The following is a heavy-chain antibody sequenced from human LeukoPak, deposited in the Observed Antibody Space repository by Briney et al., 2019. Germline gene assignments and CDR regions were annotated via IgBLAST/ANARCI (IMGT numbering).Heavy chain of an antibody. CDR1: GFTFSDYY. V-gene: IGHV3-11*06. Sequence: GGSLRLSCAASGFTFSDYYMSWIRQAPGKGLEWVSYISSSSSYTNYADSVKGRFTISRDNAKNSLYLQMNSLRAEDTAVYYCARDRWIQLWSTDNTDASDIWGQGTMVTVSS. CDR2: ISSSSSYT. D-gene: IGHD5-18*01. J-gene: IGHJ3*02. CDR3: ARDRWIQLWSTDNTDASDI.